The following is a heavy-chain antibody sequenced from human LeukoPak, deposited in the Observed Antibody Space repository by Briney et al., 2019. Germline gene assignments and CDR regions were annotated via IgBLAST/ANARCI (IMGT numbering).Heavy chain of an antibody. D-gene: IGHD3-10*01. Sequence: SETLSLTCAVYGGSFSGYYWSWIRQPPGKGLEWIGEINHSGSTNYNPSLKSRVTISVDTSKNQFSLKLSSVTAEDTAVYYCARERFGEFSGYWGQGTLVTVSS. J-gene: IGHJ4*02. CDR3: ARERFGEFSGY. V-gene: IGHV4-34*01. CDR1: GGSFSGYY. CDR2: INHSGST.